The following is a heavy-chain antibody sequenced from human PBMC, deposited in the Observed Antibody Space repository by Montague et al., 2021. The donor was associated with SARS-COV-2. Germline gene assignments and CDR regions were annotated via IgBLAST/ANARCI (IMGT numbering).Heavy chain of an antibody. Sequence: TLSLTCTVSGGSISSGGYYWSWIRQHPGKGLEWIGYIYYSGSTYYNPSLKSRVTTSVDTSKNQFSLKPSSVTAADTALYYCARGVPVTTFYYYYGMDVWGQGTPVTVSS. V-gene: IGHV4-31*03. J-gene: IGHJ6*02. CDR1: GGSISSGGYY. D-gene: IGHD4-11*01. CDR3: ARGVPVTTFYYYYGMDV. CDR2: IYYSGST.